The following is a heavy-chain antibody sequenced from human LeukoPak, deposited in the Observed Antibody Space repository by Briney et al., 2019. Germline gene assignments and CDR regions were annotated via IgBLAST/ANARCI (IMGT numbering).Heavy chain of an antibody. CDR1: GGTFSSYA. CDR3: ARRYCSGGSCYWFDS. CDR2: IIPIFGTA. D-gene: IGHD2-15*01. V-gene: IGHV1-69*01. Sequence: GSSVKVSCKASGGTFSSYAISWVRQAPGQGLEWMGGIIPIFGTANYAQKFQGRVTITADESTSTAYMELSSLRSEDTAVYYCARRYCSGGSCYWFDSWGQGTLVTVFS. J-gene: IGHJ5*01.